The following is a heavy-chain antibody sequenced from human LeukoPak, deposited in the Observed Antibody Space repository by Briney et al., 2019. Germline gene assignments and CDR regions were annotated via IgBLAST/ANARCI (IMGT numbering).Heavy chain of an antibody. V-gene: IGHV4-4*07. CDR3: ARDSPAVRYYDSSGPTLYDY. J-gene: IGHJ4*02. D-gene: IGHD3-22*01. Sequence: SETLSLTCTVSGGSISSYYWSWIRQPAGKGLEWIGRIYTSGSTNYNPSLKSRVTMSVDTPKNQFSLKLSSVTAADTAVYYCARDSPAVRYYDSSGPTLYDYWGQGTLVTVSS. CDR2: IYTSGST. CDR1: GGSISSYY.